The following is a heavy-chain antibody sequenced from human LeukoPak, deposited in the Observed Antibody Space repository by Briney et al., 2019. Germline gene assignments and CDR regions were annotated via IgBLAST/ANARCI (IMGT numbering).Heavy chain of an antibody. J-gene: IGHJ4*02. CDR2: IYYSGST. D-gene: IGHD2-15*01. Sequence: SETLSLTCTVSGGSISSSSDYWGWIRQPPGKGLEWIGNIYYSGSTYYNPSLKSRVTISVDTSKSQFSLKLSSVTAADTAVYYCARRSCTGGTCYYFDSWGQGTLVTVSS. CDR3: ARRSCTGGTCYYFDS. CDR1: GGSISSSSDY. V-gene: IGHV4-39*01.